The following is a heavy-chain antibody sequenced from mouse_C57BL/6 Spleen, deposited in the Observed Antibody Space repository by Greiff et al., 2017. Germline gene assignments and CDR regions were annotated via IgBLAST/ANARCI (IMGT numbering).Heavy chain of an antibody. CDR3: ARHGAMMVTTRAMDY. D-gene: IGHD2-3*01. CDR2: ISSGGSYT. CDR1: GFTFSSYG. V-gene: IGHV5-6*01. J-gene: IGHJ4*01. Sequence: EVQGVESGGDLVKPGGSLKLSCAASGFTFSSYGMSWVRQTPDKRLEWVATISSGGSYTYYPDSVKGRFTISRENAKNTLYLQMSSLKSEDTAMYYCARHGAMMVTTRAMDYWGQGTSVTVSS.